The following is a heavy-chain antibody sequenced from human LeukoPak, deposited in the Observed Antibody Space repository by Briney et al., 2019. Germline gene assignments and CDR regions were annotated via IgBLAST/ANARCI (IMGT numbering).Heavy chain of an antibody. Sequence: ASVKVSCKASGYTFTSYGISWVRQAPGQGLEWMGWISAYNGNTNYAQKLQGRVTMTTDTSTSTAYMELRSLRSDDTAVYYCARVLVAHYGSGSHLEYAFDIWGQGTMVTVFS. CDR1: GYTFTSYG. CDR3: ARVLVAHYGSGSHLEYAFDI. V-gene: IGHV1-18*01. CDR2: ISAYNGNT. J-gene: IGHJ3*02. D-gene: IGHD3-10*01.